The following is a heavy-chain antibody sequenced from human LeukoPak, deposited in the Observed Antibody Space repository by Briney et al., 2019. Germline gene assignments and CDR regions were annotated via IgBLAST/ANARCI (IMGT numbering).Heavy chain of an antibody. D-gene: IGHD2-15*01. J-gene: IGHJ6*02. CDR1: GYTFTSYG. V-gene: IGHV1-18*01. Sequence: ASVKVSCKASGYTFTSYGISWVRQAPGQGLEWMGWISAYNGNTNYAQKLQDRVTMTTDTSTSTAYMELMSLRSDDTAVYYCARDKGPLGRVDYYYYYGMDVWGQGTTVTVSS. CDR2: ISAYNGNT. CDR3: ARDKGPLGRVDYYYYYGMDV.